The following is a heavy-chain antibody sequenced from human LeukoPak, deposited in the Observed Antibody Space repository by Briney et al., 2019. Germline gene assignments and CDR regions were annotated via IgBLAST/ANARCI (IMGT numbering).Heavy chain of an antibody. Sequence: GASAKVSCKTSGYTFSSYGLTWMRQAPGQGPEWLGWSSPYNGNTNYAQKFQGRVTMTTDTSTNTAYMELRSLRSDDTAVYYCARDTDHYFDYWGQGTLVTVSS. CDR3: ARDTDHYFDY. J-gene: IGHJ4*02. CDR1: GYTFSSYG. V-gene: IGHV1-18*01. CDR2: SSPYNGNT.